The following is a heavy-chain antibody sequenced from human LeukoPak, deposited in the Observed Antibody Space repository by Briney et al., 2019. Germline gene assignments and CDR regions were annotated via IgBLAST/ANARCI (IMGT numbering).Heavy chain of an antibody. D-gene: IGHD6-13*01. J-gene: IGHJ5*02. CDR1: GFTFRSYG. CDR3: ARDLRSSSWPNWFDP. Sequence: GGSLRLSCAASGFTFRSYGMHWVRQAPGKGLEWVAVIWYDGSNKYYADSVKGRVTIYRDNSKNTLYLQMNSLRAEDTAVYYCARDLRSSSWPNWFDPWGQGTLVTVSS. CDR2: IWYDGSNK. V-gene: IGHV3-33*01.